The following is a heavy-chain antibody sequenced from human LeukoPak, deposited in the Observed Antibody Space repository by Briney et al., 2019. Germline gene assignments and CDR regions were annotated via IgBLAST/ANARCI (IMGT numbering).Heavy chain of an antibody. CDR1: GYSLTSYW. CDR3: ARAIRNYDILTGYLYYFDY. Sequence: GESLKISCKGSGYSLTSYWISWVRQMPGKGLEWMGRIDPSDSYTNYSPSFQGHVTISADKSISTAYLQWSSLKASDTAMYYCARAIRNYDILTGYLYYFDYWGQGTLVTVSS. CDR2: IDPSDSYT. J-gene: IGHJ4*02. V-gene: IGHV5-10-1*01. D-gene: IGHD3-9*01.